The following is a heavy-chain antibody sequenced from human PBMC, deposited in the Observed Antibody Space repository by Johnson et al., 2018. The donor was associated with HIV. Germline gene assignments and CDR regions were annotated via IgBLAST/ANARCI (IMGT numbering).Heavy chain of an antibody. CDR1: GFTVSSNY. CDR2: IYSGGTT. D-gene: IGHD3-22*01. J-gene: IGHJ3*01. Sequence: VQLVESGGDLIQPGGSLRLSCAASGFTVSSNYMSWVRQAPGKGLEWVSVIYSGGTTYYTDSVKGRFTISRDNSKNTLYLQMNSLRAEDTAVYYCAIPYFYDSGDYQWGQGTMVTVSS. V-gene: IGHV3-53*01. CDR3: AIPYFYDSGDYQ.